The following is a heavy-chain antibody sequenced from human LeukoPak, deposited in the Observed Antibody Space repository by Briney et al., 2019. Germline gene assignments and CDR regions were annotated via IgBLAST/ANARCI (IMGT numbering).Heavy chain of an antibody. D-gene: IGHD5-18*01. J-gene: IGHJ4*02. Sequence: REASVKVFCKTSGSTFTGYYMHWVRQAPGRGLEWMGWINPNSGGTNYAQKFQGRVTMTRDTSISTAYMELSRLRSDDTAVYYCAREGGRGYSYGSEIDYWGQGTLVTVSS. V-gene: IGHV1-2*02. CDR2: INPNSGGT. CDR3: AREGGRGYSYGSEIDY. CDR1: GSTFTGYY.